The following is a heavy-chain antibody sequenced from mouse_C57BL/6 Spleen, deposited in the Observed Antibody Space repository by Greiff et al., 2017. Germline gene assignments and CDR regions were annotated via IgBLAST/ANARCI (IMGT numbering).Heavy chain of an antibody. Sequence: QVQLQQPGAELVRPGSSVKLSCTASGYTFTSYWMDWVKQRPGQGLEWIGNIYPSDSETHYNQKFKDKATLTVDKSSSTAYMQLSSLTSEDSAVYYCARRAYGSSYDYWGQGTTLTVSS. D-gene: IGHD1-1*01. J-gene: IGHJ2*01. V-gene: IGHV1-61*01. CDR2: IYPSDSET. CDR3: ARRAYGSSYDY. CDR1: GYTFTSYW.